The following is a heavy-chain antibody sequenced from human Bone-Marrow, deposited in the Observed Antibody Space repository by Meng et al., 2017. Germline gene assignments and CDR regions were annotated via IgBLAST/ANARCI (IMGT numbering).Heavy chain of an antibody. CDR2: ISSSSSYI. CDR1: GFTFDDYG. CDR3: ARAWGKPTFEQQLMGRTPHFDY. V-gene: IGHV3-21*01. Sequence: GESLKISCAASGFTFDDYGMSWVRQAPGKGLEWVSSISSSSSYIYYADSVKGRFTISRDNAKNSLYLQMNSLRAEDTAVYYCARAWGKPTFEQQLMGRTPHFDYWGQGTLVTVSS. D-gene: IGHD6-13*01. J-gene: IGHJ4*02.